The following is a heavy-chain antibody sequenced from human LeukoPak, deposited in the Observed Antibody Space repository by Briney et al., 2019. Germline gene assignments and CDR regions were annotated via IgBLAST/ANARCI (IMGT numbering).Heavy chain of an antibody. Sequence: GRSLRLSCAASGFTFSSYAMHWVRQAPGKGLEWVAVISYDGSNKYYADSVKGRFTISRDNSKNTLYLQMNSLRAEDTAVYYCARDGLKYSSSPANVWGKGTTVTVSS. CDR2: ISYDGSNK. CDR3: ARDGLKYSSSPANV. V-gene: IGHV3-30-3*01. J-gene: IGHJ6*04. CDR1: GFTFSSYA. D-gene: IGHD6-13*01.